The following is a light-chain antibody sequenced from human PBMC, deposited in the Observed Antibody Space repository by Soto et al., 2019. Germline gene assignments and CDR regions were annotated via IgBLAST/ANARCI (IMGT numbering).Light chain of an antibody. Sequence: QSALTQPASVSGSPGQSITISCTGASSDVGDYNYVSWYQQHPGKAPKLMIYDVSNRPSGVSNRFSGSKSGNTASLTISGLQAEDEADYYCGSYTSSTTLYVFGTGTK. CDR3: GSYTSSTTLYV. CDR2: DVS. V-gene: IGLV2-14*03. CDR1: SSDVGDYNY. J-gene: IGLJ1*01.